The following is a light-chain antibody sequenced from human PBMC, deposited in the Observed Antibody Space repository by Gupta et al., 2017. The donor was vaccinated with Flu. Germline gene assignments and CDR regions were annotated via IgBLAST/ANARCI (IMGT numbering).Light chain of an antibody. Sequence: DIVMTQSPDSLAASLGERATINCKSSQSVLHSSNNKNYLAWYQQKPGQPPKLLIYWASTRESGVPDRFSGSGSGTDFTLTISSLQAEDVAVYYCQQYYSTPRTFGGGTKVEIK. J-gene: IGKJ4*01. CDR1: QSVLHSSNNKNY. CDR3: QQYYSTPRT. V-gene: IGKV4-1*01. CDR2: WAS.